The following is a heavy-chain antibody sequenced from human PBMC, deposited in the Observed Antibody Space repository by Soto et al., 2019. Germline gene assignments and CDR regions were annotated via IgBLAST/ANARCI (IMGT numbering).Heavy chain of an antibody. CDR1: GHSISSGYF. Sequence: SETLSLTCAVSGHSISSGYFWGWLRQPPGKGLEWIGSIYYGGTAYYNPSLKSRVTISLDMSKNQFSLSLSSVTAADTAFYYCARDGSVGTGWFDPWGPGNLVTVSS. D-gene: IGHD1-26*01. J-gene: IGHJ5*02. CDR3: ARDGSVGTGWFDP. CDR2: IYYGGTA. V-gene: IGHV4-38-2*02.